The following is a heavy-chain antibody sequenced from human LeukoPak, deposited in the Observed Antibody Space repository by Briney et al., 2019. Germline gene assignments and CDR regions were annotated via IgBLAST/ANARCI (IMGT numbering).Heavy chain of an antibody. J-gene: IGHJ4*02. CDR3: VRDLT. CDR1: GFTFSASA. V-gene: IGHV3-64D*06. D-gene: IGHD4/OR15-4a*01. CDR2: ITNDGRST. Sequence: GGSLRLSCSASGFTFSASAMHWVRQAPGKGPQFVSAITNDGRSTYYEDSVKGRFTISRDNSENTLYLQMSSLRPEDTAVYYCVRDLTWGQGTLVTVSS.